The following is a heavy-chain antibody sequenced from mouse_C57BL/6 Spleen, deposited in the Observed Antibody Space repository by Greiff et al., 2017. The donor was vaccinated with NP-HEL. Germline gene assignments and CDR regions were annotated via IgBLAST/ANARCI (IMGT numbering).Heavy chain of an antibody. J-gene: IGHJ3*01. CDR1: GFTFSSYT. CDR2: ISGGGGNT. V-gene: IGHV5-9*01. D-gene: IGHD2-2*01. CDR3: ARQRIYYGYDEGFAY. Sequence: EVQLVESGGGLVKPGGSLKLSCAASGFTFSSYTMSWVRQTPEKRLEWVATISGGGGNTYYPDSVKGRFTISRDNAKNTLYLQMSSLRSEDTALDYCARQRIYYGYDEGFAYWGQGTLVTVSA.